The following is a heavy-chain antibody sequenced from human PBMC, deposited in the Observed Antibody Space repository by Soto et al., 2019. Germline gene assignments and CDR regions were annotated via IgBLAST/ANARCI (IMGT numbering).Heavy chain of an antibody. V-gene: IGHV3-30-3*01. CDR3: ARGTRRIAVAAYFDY. Sequence: GGSLRLSCAASGFTFSSYAMHWVRQAPGKGLEWVAVISYDGSNKYYADSVKGRFTISRDNSKNTLYLQMNSLRAEDTAVYYCARGTRRIAVAAYFDYWGQGTLVTVSS. D-gene: IGHD6-19*01. J-gene: IGHJ4*02. CDR1: GFTFSSYA. CDR2: ISYDGSNK.